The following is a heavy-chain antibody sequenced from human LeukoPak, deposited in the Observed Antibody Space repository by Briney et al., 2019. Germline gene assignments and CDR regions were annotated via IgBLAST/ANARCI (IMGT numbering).Heavy chain of an antibody. CDR3: TTDYYGSGIDY. J-gene: IGHJ4*02. CDR1: GFTFSNAW. V-gene: IGHV3-15*01. Sequence: PGGSLRLSCAASGFTFSNAWMSWVRQAPGKGLEWVGRIKSKTDGGTTDYAAPVKGRFAISRDDSKNTLYLQMNSLKTEDTAVYYCTTDYYGSGIDYWGQGTLVTVSS. CDR2: IKSKTDGGTT. D-gene: IGHD3-10*01.